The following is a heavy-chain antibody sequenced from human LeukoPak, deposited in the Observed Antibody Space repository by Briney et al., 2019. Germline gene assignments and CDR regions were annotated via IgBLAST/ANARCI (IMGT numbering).Heavy chain of an antibody. J-gene: IGHJ3*02. CDR3: AREAPDSSGFETPPPIAFDI. D-gene: IGHD3-22*01. Sequence: SETLSLTCTVSGGSISSYYWSWIRQPPGKELEWIGYIYYSGSTNYNPSLKSRVTISVDTSKNQFSLKLSSVTAADTAVYYCAREAPDSSGFETPPPIAFDIWGQGTMVTVSS. CDR2: IYYSGST. CDR1: GGSISSYY. V-gene: IGHV4-59*12.